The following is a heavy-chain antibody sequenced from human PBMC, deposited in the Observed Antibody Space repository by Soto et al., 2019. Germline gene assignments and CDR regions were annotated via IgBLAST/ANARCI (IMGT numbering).Heavy chain of an antibody. V-gene: IGHV4-34*01. Sequence: SETLSLTCAVYGGSFSGYYWSWIRQPPGKGLEWIGEINHSGSTNYNPSLKSRVTISVDTSKNQFSLKLSSVTAADTAVYYCARYSSGELDYWGQGTLVTVSS. J-gene: IGHJ4*02. CDR3: ARYSSGELDY. D-gene: IGHD6-19*01. CDR1: GGSFSGYY. CDR2: INHSGST.